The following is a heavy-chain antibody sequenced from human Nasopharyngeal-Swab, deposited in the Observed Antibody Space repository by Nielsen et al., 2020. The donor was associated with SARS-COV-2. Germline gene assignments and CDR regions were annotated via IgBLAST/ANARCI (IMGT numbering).Heavy chain of an antibody. Sequence: GESLKISCADSGFNFNTSCMTWVRQAPGKGLEWVANINPDGSKMQYVDSVKGRFTISRDNAENSLYLHMNSLRGDDTAVYYCAHYASAAYWGQGTLVTVSS. D-gene: IGHD2-2*01. V-gene: IGHV3-7*03. CDR2: INPDGSKM. J-gene: IGHJ4*02. CDR3: AHYASAAY. CDR1: GFNFNTSC.